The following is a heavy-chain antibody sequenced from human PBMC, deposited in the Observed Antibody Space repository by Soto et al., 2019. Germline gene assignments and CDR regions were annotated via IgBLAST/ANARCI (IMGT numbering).Heavy chain of an antibody. CDR3: LRETYGNPGHAFDL. J-gene: IGHJ3*01. D-gene: IGHD4-17*01. Sequence: GGSLRLSCVGSGYTFYNHYMSWIRQAPGKGLEWLSYISSSASTTYYADSVKGRFIISRDNSRNSLYLQMNSLSAEDTAVYYCLRETYGNPGHAFDLWGQRTRVTVSS. CDR1: GYTFYNHY. V-gene: IGHV3-11*01. CDR2: ISSSASTT.